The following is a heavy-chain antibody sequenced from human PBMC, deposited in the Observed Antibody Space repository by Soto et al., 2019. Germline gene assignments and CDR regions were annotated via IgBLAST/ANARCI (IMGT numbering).Heavy chain of an antibody. D-gene: IGHD6-13*01. Sequence: EVQLVGSGGGLVQPGGSRKLSCAASGFTFSGSAMHWVRQASGKGLEWVGRIRSKANSYATAYAASVKGRFTISRDDSKNTAYLQMNSLKTEDTAVYYCTRIAASGLYDYWGQGTLVTVSS. CDR1: GFTFSGSA. J-gene: IGHJ4*02. CDR2: IRSKANSYAT. CDR3: TRIAASGLYDY. V-gene: IGHV3-73*01.